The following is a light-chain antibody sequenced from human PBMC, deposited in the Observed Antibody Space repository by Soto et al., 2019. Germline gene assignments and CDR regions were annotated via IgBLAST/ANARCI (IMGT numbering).Light chain of an antibody. CDR1: QSVSSY. J-gene: IGKJ4*01. V-gene: IGKV3-11*01. CDR3: QQRSNRPT. Sequence: EILLTQSPATLSLSPGERATLSCRASQSVSSYLAWYQQKPGQAPRLLIYDASNRATGIPARFSGSGSGTAFTLTISSLEPEDFAVYYCQQRSNRPTFGGGTKVDIK. CDR2: DAS.